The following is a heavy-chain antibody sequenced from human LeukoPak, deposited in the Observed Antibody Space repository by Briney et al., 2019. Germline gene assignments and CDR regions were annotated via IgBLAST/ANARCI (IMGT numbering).Heavy chain of an antibody. CDR3: GRRAYSSGWYYFDY. D-gene: IGHD6-19*01. CDR2: ISGSGGST. CDR1: GFTFSSSA. V-gene: IGHV3-23*01. J-gene: IGHJ4*02. Sequence: GGSLRPSCAASGFTFSSSAMSWVRQAPGKGLEWVSAISGSGGSTFYADSVKGRFTISRDNSKNTLYLQMNSLRAEDTAVYYCGRRAYSSGWYYFDYWGQGTLVTVSS.